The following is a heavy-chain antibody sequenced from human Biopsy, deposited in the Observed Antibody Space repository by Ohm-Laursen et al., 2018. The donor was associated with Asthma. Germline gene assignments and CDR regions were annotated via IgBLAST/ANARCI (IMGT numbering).Heavy chain of an antibody. CDR3: ARAVDYSHYYGIDV. CDR1: GCTFNSAG. J-gene: IGHJ6*02. Sequence: ASVKVSCKTSGCTFNSAGITWVRQAPGQGLEWMGWISVYNGDTKVAQKLQDRVTMITDTSTSTAYMELRSLRSDDTAVYFCARAVDYSHYYGIDVWGQGTTVTVS. V-gene: IGHV1-18*01. CDR2: ISVYNGDT. D-gene: IGHD3-10*01.